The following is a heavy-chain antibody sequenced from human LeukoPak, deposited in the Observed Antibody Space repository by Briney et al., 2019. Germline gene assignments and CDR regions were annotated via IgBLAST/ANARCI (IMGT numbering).Heavy chain of an antibody. D-gene: IGHD2-2*01. CDR1: GFTFSSYT. J-gene: IGHJ4*02. Sequence: GGSLRLYCAASGFTFSSYTMNWVRQAPGKGLEWVSSISSSSSYIYYADSVKGRFTISRDNAKNSLYLQMNSLRAEDTAVYYCASAWGGYCSSTSCYPFDYWGQGNLVTVSS. CDR2: ISSSSSYI. CDR3: ASAWGGYCSSTSCYPFDY. V-gene: IGHV3-21*01.